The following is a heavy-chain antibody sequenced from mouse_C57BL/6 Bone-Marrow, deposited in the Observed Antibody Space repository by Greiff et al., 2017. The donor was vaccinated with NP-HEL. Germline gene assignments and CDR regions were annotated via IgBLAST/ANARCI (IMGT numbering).Heavy chain of an antibody. V-gene: IGHV1-76*01. D-gene: IGHD1-1*01. CDR3: ARFYSDWYFDV. Sequence: QVPLQQSGAELVRPGASVKLSCKASGYTFTDSYLNWVKQKPGQGLEWIARIYPGSGNTYYNEKFKGKATLTAEKSSSTAYMQLSSLTSEDSAVYFCARFYSDWYFDVWGTGTTVTVSS. J-gene: IGHJ1*03. CDR1: GYTFTDSY. CDR2: IYPGSGNT.